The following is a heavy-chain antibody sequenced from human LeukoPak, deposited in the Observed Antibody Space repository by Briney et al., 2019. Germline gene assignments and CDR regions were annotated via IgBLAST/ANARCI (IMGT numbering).Heavy chain of an antibody. CDR2: VNPNSGGT. J-gene: IGHJ6*02. D-gene: IGHD2-15*01. V-gene: IGHV1-2*02. CDR1: GYTFTGYY. CDR3: ARDRGVGPRMNSGGSSLTYGMDV. Sequence: ASVKVSCKASGYTFTGYYMHWVRQAPGQGLEWMGWVNPNSGGTYYAQKFQGRVTMTRDTSISTAYMELSRLRSDDTAVYYCARDRGVGPRMNSGGSSLTYGMDVWGQGTTVTVSS.